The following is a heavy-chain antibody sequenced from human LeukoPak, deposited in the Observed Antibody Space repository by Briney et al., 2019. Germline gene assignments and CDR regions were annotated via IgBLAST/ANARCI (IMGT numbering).Heavy chain of an antibody. CDR1: GGTFSSYA. CDR2: IIPIFGTA. V-gene: IGHV1-69*05. Sequence: ASVKVSCKASGGTFSSYAISWVRQAPGQGLEWMGGIIPIFGTANYAQKFQGRVTITTDESTSTAYMELSSLRSEDTAVYYCARGTPQGYYYYIDVWGKGTTVTVSS. D-gene: IGHD4-23*01. J-gene: IGHJ6*03. CDR3: ARGTPQGYYYYIDV.